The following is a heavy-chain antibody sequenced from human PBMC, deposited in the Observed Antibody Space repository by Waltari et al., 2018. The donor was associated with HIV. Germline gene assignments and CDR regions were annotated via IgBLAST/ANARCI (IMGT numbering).Heavy chain of an antibody. CDR1: GYPFINYH. D-gene: IGHD3-16*02. CDR3: TRGNIWGSYRYFDY. CDR2: ITRYTANT. Sequence: QIRLFQSDHSVLKPGASVTISCRTCGYPFINYHVTWVRQSLGHRLDWMGGITRYTANTNYTRESQGRVTLTTDAAAATAYLELRDLRPDDTAMYFCTRGNIWGSYRYFDYWGPGTLVTVSS. V-gene: IGHV1-18*01. J-gene: IGHJ4*02.